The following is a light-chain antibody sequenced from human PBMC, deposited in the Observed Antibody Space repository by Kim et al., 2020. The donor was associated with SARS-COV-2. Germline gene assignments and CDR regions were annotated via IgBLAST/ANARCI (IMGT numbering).Light chain of an antibody. CDR1: QNIGNY. J-gene: IGKJ2*01. V-gene: IGKV1-39*01. Sequence: SASVGYRVLITCRASQNIGNYLNWFQQRVGRAPKLLIYATSILQSGVPPRFSGSGSGTDHTLTISGLQLEDFATYFCQQSYSAPYTFGQGTKLEI. CDR2: ATS. CDR3: QQSYSAPYT.